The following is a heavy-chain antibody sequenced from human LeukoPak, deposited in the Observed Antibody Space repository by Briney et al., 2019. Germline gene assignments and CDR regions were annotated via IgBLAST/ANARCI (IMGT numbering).Heavy chain of an antibody. CDR2: IYYSGST. CDR3: GGGDDYDSSGYFDY. J-gene: IGHJ4*02. V-gene: IGHV4-59*01. CDR1: GGSISSYY. Sequence: SETLSLTCTVSGGSISSYYRSWIRQPPGKGLEWIGYIYYSGSTNYNPSLKSRVTISVDTSKNQFSLKLSSVTAADTAVYYCGGGDDYDSSGYFDYWGQGTLVTVSS. D-gene: IGHD3-22*01.